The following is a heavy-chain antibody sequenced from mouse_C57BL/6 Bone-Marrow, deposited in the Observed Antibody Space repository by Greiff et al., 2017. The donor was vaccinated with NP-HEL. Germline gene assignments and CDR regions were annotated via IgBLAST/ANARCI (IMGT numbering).Heavy chain of an antibody. CDR2: FHPYNDDT. D-gene: IGHD3-2*02. V-gene: IGHV1-47*01. CDR1: GYTFTTYP. J-gene: IGHJ4*01. Sequence: QVQLQRSGAELVKPGASVKMSCKASGYTFTTYPIEWMKQNHGKRLEWIGNFHPYNDDTKYNDKFKGKATLTVEKSSSTVYLELSRLTSDDSAVYYCARRDSSGFYAMDYWGQGTSVTVSS. CDR3: ARRDSSGFYAMDY.